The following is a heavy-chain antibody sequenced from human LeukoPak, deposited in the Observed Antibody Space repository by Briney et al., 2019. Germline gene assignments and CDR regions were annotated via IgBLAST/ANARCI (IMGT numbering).Heavy chain of an antibody. CDR1: GGSFSGYC. V-gene: IGHV4-34*01. D-gene: IGHD6-19*01. CDR3: ARGRIAVAGPIDY. Sequence: PSDTLSLTRAVYGGSFSGYCWGWVSPPPGKGLEWIGEINHSGSTNYNPSLKSRVIISVDTSKNQFSLKLSSVTAADTAVYYCARGRIAVAGPIDYWGQGTLVTVSS. J-gene: IGHJ4*02. CDR2: INHSGST.